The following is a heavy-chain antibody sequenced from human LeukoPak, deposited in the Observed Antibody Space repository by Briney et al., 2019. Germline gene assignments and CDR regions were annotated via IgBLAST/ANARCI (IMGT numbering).Heavy chain of an antibody. J-gene: IGHJ5*02. CDR2: INPNSGGT. D-gene: IGHD2-2*01. CDR1: GYTFTGYY. CDR3: ARGHCSSTSCRLWDWLDP. Sequence: ASVKVSCKASGYTFTGYYMHWVRQAPGQGLEWMGWINPNSGGTNYAQKFQGRVTMTRDTSISTAYMELSRLRSDDTAVYYCARGHCSSTSCRLWDWLDPWGQGTLVTVSS. V-gene: IGHV1-2*02.